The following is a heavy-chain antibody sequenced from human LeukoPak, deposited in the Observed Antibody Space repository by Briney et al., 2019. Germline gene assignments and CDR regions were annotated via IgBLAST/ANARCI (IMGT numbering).Heavy chain of an antibody. V-gene: IGHV4-59*01. Sequence: PSETLSLTCTVSGGSISSYYWSWIRQPPGKGLEWIGYIYYSGSTNYNPSLKSRVTISVDTSKNQFSLKLSSVTAADTAVYYCASLPPYWGQGTLVTVSS. CDR1: GGSISSYY. CDR3: ASLPPY. J-gene: IGHJ4*02. CDR2: IYYSGST.